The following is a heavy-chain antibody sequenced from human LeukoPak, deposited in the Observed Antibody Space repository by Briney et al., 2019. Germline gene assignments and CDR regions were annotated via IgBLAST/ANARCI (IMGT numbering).Heavy chain of an antibody. Sequence: GGSLRLSCAASGFGFSYAWMSWVRQAPGKGPDWVAVVSYDGRITYYADSVEGRFTISRDNSKSTLYLQMNNLRSDDTAIYYCACDYWGQGTLVTVSS. V-gene: IGHV3-30*03. CDR1: GFGFSYAW. CDR3: ACDY. CDR2: VSYDGRIT. J-gene: IGHJ4*02.